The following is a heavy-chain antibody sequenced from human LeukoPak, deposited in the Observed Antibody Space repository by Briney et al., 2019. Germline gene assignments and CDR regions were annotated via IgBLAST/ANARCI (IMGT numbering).Heavy chain of an antibody. J-gene: IGHJ6*02. V-gene: IGHV3-9*01. Sequence: PGGSLRLSCAASGFTFDDYAMPWVRQAPGKGLEWVSGISWNSGSIGYADSVKGRFTISRDNAKNSLYLQMNSLRAEDTALYYCAKDISSIAAGEYYYYGMDVWGQGTTVTVSS. CDR1: GFTFDDYA. CDR3: AKDISSIAAGEYYYYGMDV. CDR2: ISWNSGSI. D-gene: IGHD6-13*01.